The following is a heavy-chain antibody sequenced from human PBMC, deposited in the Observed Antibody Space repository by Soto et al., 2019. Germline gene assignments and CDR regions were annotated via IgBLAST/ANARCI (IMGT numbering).Heavy chain of an antibody. CDR2: IYYSGST. D-gene: IGHD6-13*01. Sequence: SDTLSLTCTVSGGSISSGGYYWSWLRQHPGKGLEGIGYIYYSGSTYYNPSLKSRVTISVDTSKNQFSLKLSSVTAADTAVYYWERGRGSSWPNWFGPWGQGTLVTVSS. J-gene: IGHJ5*02. CDR3: ERGRGSSWPNWFGP. V-gene: IGHV4-31*03. CDR1: GGSISSGGYY.